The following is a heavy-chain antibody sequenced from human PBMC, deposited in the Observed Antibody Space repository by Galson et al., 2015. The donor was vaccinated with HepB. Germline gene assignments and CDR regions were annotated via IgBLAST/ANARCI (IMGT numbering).Heavy chain of an antibody. CDR2: IHPSGGST. D-gene: IGHD2-21*02. J-gene: IGHJ5*02. V-gene: IGHV1-46*04. CDR1: GYTFTSYY. Sequence: SVKVSCKASGYTFTSYYMHWARQAPGQGLEWMGIIHPSGGSTSYAQKLQGRVTMTRDTSTSTVYMELSSLRSEDTAVYYCATGTLTDDSKGHFNWFDPWGQGTLVTVSS. CDR3: ATGTLTDDSKGHFNWFDP.